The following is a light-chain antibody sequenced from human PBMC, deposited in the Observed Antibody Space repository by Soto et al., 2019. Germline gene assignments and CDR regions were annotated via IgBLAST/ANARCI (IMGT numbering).Light chain of an antibody. Sequence: DIQMTQSPSTLSASVGDRVTITCRASQSISSWLAWYQQKLGKAPKLLIYDASSLESGVPSRFSGSGSGTEFTLTISSLQPDDFATYYCQQYNSWTFGQGTKVEIK. CDR1: QSISSW. J-gene: IGKJ1*01. CDR3: QQYNSWT. V-gene: IGKV1-5*01. CDR2: DAS.